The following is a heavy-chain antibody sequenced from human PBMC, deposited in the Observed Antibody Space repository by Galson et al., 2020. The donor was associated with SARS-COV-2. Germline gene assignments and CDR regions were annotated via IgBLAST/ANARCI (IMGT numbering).Heavy chain of an antibody. CDR2: IYYDGST. V-gene: IGHV4-39*07. CDR1: GFSIISGSYY. D-gene: IGHD6-13*01. J-gene: IGHJ3*02. Sequence: SETLSLTCTVSGFSIISGSYYGGWIRQPPGKGLEWIANIYYDGSTYYNPSLQSRLTMSLDTSKNQFSLRLSSVTAADTAVYYCARFGVAAAGTLVDAFDIWGQGTMVTVSS. CDR3: ARFGVAAAGTLVDAFDI.